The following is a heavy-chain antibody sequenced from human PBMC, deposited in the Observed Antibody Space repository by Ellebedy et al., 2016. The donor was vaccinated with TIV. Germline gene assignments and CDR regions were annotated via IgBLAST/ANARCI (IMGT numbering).Heavy chain of an antibody. CDR3: TRDLSFCDGDCYRDAFDV. Sequence: GESLKISCAASGFTFSSYWMYWVRQAPGKGLEWVSRMKGDGSSVTYADSVKGRFTISSDNAKNSLYLQMNSLRAEDTALYYCTRDLSFCDGDCYRDAFDVWGQGTMVTVSS. D-gene: IGHD2-21*02. J-gene: IGHJ3*01. V-gene: IGHV3-74*01. CDR2: MKGDGSSV. CDR1: GFTFSSYW.